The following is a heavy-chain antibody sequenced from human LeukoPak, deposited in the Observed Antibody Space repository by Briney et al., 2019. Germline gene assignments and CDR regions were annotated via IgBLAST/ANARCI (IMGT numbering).Heavy chain of an antibody. J-gene: IGHJ4*02. CDR2: IYSGTT. CDR1: GFSVSDNS. Sequence: GGSLRLSCTVSGFSVSDNSMSWVRQAPGKGLEWVSFIYSGTTHYSDSVKGRFTISRDNSKNTLYLQMNSLRAEDTAVYYCARNEHYDSWSGYLGYFDYWGQGTLVTVSS. CDR3: ARNEHYDSWSGYLGYFDY. V-gene: IGHV3-53*01. D-gene: IGHD3-3*01.